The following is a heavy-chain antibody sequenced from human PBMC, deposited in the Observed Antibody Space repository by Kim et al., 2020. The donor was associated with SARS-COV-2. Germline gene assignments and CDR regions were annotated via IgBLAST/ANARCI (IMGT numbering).Heavy chain of an antibody. CDR2: IYSTGTT. CDR1: GGSINDYY. J-gene: IGHJ4*02. V-gene: IGHV4-59*01. D-gene: IGHD2-8*01. Sequence: SETLSLTCSVSGGSINDYYWSWIRQSPGKGLEWIGLIYSTGTTDYNPSLRSRVAISVDMSKNQYFVKLTSVTVADTAVYYCARERGGAGFAYGQPFDYWGRRPRDTVSS. CDR3: ARERGGAGFAYGQPFDY.